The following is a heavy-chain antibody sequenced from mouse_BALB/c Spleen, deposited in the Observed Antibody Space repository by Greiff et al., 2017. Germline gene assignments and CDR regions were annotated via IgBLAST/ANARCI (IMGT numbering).Heavy chain of an antibody. CDR3: ASDYGSSWFAY. Sequence: VQRVESGPGLVAPSQSLSITCTVSGFSLTGYGVHWVRQPPGKGLEWLGMIWGDGSTDYNSARKSRMSISKDNPKSRVFLKMNSLQTDDTARYYCASDYGSSWFAYWCKGTLVTVSA. V-gene: IGHV2-6-7*01. J-gene: IGHJ3*01. CDR1: GFSLTGYG. D-gene: IGHD1-1*01. CDR2: IWGDGST.